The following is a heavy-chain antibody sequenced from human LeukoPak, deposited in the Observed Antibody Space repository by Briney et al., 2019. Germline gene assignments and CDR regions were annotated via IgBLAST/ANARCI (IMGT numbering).Heavy chain of an antibody. D-gene: IGHD3-10*01. J-gene: IGHJ4*02. CDR3: AKDLEVYYYGSGSYKD. Sequence: GGSLRLSCEASGFSFSSYAMSWVRQAPGKGLEWVSAISGSGGSTYYADSVKGRFTISRDNSKNTLYLQMNSLRAEDTAVYYCAKDLEVYYYGSGSYKDWGQGTLVTVSS. CDR2: ISGSGGST. CDR1: GFSFSSYA. V-gene: IGHV3-23*01.